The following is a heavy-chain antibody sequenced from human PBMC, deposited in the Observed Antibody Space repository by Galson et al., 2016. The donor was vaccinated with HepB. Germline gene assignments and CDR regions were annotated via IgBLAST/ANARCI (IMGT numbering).Heavy chain of an antibody. CDR1: GDSIVNSGYY. D-gene: IGHD3-9*01. V-gene: IGHV4-39*01. Sequence: ETLSLTCIVSGDSIVNSGYYWGWIRQTPGKGLEWIGSSDYSGSTYYNASLRSRITISVDTSKNQFSLKLSSVTAADTALYFCARHSRHFDVVTGPSPGYFDFWGQGTLVTASS. CDR2: SDYSGST. CDR3: ARHSRHFDVVTGPSPGYFDF. J-gene: IGHJ4*02.